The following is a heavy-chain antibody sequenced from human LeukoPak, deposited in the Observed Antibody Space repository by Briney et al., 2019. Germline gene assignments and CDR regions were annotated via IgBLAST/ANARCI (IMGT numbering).Heavy chain of an antibody. D-gene: IGHD3-9*01. CDR2: ISSDGVEK. CDR1: GLTFSHYG. V-gene: IGHV3-30*04. CDR3: AREGHYDILTGYSPVEYYFYYMDV. Sequence: GGSLRLSCEASGLTFSHYGIHWVRQPPGKGLEWVAAISSDGVEKHYADSVKGRFTISRDNSKSTLYLQMNSLRAEDTALYYCAREGHYDILTGYSPVEYYFYYMDVWGKGATVTVSS. J-gene: IGHJ6*03.